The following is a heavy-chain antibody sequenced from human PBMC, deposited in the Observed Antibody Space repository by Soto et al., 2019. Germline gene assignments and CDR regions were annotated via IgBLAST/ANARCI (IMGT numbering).Heavy chain of an antibody. V-gene: IGHV1-24*01. CDR2: FDPEDGET. J-gene: IGHJ5*02. CDR1: GYTLTELS. CDR3: ATSQTYYYDSSGYLTKGHNWFDP. Sequence: GASVKVSCKVSGYTLTELSMHWVRQAPGKGLEWMGGFDPEDGETIYAQKFQGRVTMTADTSTDTAYMELSSLRSEDTAVYYCATSQTYYYDSSGYLTKGHNWFDPWGQGTLVTVSS. D-gene: IGHD3-22*01.